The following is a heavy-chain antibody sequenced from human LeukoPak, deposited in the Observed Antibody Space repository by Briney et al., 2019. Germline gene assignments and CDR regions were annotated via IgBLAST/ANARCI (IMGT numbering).Heavy chain of an antibody. Sequence: ASVKAPCEASGYSFTKYYMHWMRQAPGQGLEWMGVINPRDGGTSFAQKFQGRVTMTRDTSTSTVYMGLSSLRSEDTAVYYCATYGSGVQASFDYWGQGSLVTVSS. D-gene: IGHD3-10*01. CDR2: INPRDGGT. CDR1: GYSFTKYY. J-gene: IGHJ4*02. V-gene: IGHV1-46*01. CDR3: ATYGSGVQASFDY.